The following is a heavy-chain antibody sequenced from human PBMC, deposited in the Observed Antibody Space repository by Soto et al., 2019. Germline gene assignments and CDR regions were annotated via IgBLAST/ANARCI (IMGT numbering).Heavy chain of an antibody. Sequence: QVQLQESGPGLVKPSQTLSLTCTVSGGSISSGGYYWSWIRQHPGKGLEWIGYIYYSGSTYYNPSLKGRVTISVDTSKNQFSLKLSSVTAADTAVYYCARGPGGSTPVAPFDYWGQGTLVTVSS. J-gene: IGHJ4*02. D-gene: IGHD2-2*01. V-gene: IGHV4-31*03. CDR3: ARGPGGSTPVAPFDY. CDR2: IYYSGST. CDR1: GGSISSGGYY.